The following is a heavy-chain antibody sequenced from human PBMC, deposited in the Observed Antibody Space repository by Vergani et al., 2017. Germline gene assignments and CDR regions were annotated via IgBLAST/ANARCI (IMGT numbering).Heavy chain of an antibody. CDR1: GYTFTGYY. CDR2: INPNSGGT. V-gene: IGHV1-2*02. J-gene: IGHJ4*02. D-gene: IGHD6-13*01. Sequence: QVQLVQSGAEVKKPGASVKVSCKASGYTFTGYYRHWVRQAPGQGLEWMGWINPNSGGTNYAQKFQGRVTMTRDTSISTAYMELSRLRADDTAVYYGARISSSWPTCLDYWGQGTLVTVSS. CDR3: ARISSSWPTCLDY.